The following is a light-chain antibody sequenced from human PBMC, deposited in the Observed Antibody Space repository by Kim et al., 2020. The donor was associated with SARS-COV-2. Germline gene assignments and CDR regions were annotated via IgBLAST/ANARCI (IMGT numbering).Light chain of an antibody. V-gene: IGLV2-14*04. CDR3: ASYTRTNTHI. Sequence: GQSITLSCTGPSSDIGGYNYVSWFQQHPARAPKLIIYDVTERPSGISDRFSGSKSGTTASLTISGLQPEDEATYFCASYTRTNTHIFGGGTQLTVL. CDR1: SSDIGGYNY. J-gene: IGLJ7*01. CDR2: DVT.